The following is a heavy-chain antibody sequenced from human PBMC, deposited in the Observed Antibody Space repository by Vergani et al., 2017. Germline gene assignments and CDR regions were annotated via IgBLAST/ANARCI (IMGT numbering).Heavy chain of an antibody. J-gene: IGHJ4*02. V-gene: IGHV4-34*01. Sequence: QVQLQQWGAGLLKPSETLSLTCAVYGGSFSGYYWSGIRQPPGKGLEWIGEINHSGSTNYNPSLKSRVTISVDTSKNQFSLKLSSVTAADTAVYYCARASRFYYDYWGQGTLVTVSS. CDR3: ARASRFYYDY. CDR2: INHSGST. CDR1: GGSFSGYY.